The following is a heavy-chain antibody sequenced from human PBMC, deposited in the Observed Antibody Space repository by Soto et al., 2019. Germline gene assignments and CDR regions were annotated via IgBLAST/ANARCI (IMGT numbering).Heavy chain of an antibody. CDR2: ISYDGSNK. CDR1: GFTFSSYA. J-gene: IGHJ4*02. V-gene: IGHV3-30-3*01. CDR3: ASPGIAVAGSFDY. Sequence: QVPLVESGGGVVQPGRSLRLSCAASGFTFSSYAMHWVRQAPGKGLEWVAVISYDGSNKYYADSVKGRFTISRDNSKNTLYLQMNSLRAEDTAVYYCASPGIAVAGSFDYWGQGTLVTVSS. D-gene: IGHD6-19*01.